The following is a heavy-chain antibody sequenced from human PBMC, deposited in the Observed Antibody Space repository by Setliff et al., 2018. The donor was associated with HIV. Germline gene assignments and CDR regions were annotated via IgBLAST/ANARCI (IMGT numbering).Heavy chain of an antibody. CDR2: ISGSGGST. CDR1: GFTFNIYA. J-gene: IGHJ2*01. Sequence: GGSLRLSCAASGFTFNIYAMSWVRQAPGKGLEWVSVISGSGGSTFYADSVKGRFTISKDNSKNTVFLQMNNLRVEDTALYYCAKSSFRFFEDLSDWYFDLWGRGTLVTVSS. CDR3: AKSSFRFFEDLSDWYFDL. D-gene: IGHD3-16*02. V-gene: IGHV3-23*01.